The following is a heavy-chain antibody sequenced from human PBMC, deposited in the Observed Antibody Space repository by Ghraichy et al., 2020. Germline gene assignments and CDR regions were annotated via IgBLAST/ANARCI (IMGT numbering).Heavy chain of an antibody. J-gene: IGHJ5*02. V-gene: IGHV3-23*01. D-gene: IGHD6-13*01. Sequence: GGSLRLSCAVSGFTFSNYAMSWVRQAPGKGLEWVSAISDSGGSTFYADSVKGRFTISRDNSKHTLYLQMNSLRAEDTAIYYCAKDQGSWPPNNWFDPWGQGTLVTVSS. CDR2: ISDSGGST. CDR1: GFTFSNYA. CDR3: AKDQGSWPPNNWFDP.